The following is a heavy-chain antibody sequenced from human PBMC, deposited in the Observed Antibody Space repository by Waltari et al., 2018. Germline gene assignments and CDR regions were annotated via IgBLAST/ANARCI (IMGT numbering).Heavy chain of an antibody. CDR3: ARDQVGAARYYYYMDV. CDR2: ISSSSSYI. V-gene: IGHV3-21*01. CDR1: GFTFSSYS. D-gene: IGHD1-26*01. Sequence: EVQLVESGGGLVKPGGSLRLSCAASGFTFSSYSMNWVRPAQGKGLEWVSSISSSSSYIYYADSVKGRFTISRDNAKNSLYLQMNSLRAEDTAVYYCARDQVGAARYYYYMDVWGKGTTVTVSS. J-gene: IGHJ6*03.